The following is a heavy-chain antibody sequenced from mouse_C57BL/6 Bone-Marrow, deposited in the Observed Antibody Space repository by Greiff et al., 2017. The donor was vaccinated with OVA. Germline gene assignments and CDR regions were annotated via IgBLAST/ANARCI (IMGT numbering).Heavy chain of an antibody. J-gene: IGHJ3*01. D-gene: IGHD3-2*02. V-gene: IGHV1-82*01. CDR2: IYPGDGDT. CDR1: GYAFSSSW. Sequence: QVQLQQSGPELVKPGASVKISCKASGYAFSSSWMNWVKQRPGKGLEWIGRIYPGDGDTNYNGKFKGKATLTADKSSSTAYMQLSSLTSEDSAVYFCARVGGSSGGTWFAYWGQGTLVTVSA. CDR3: ARVGGSSGGTWFAY.